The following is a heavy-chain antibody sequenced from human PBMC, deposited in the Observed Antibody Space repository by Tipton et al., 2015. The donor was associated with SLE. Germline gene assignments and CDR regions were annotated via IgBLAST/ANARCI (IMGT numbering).Heavy chain of an antibody. CDR2: IYHSGST. Sequence: TLSLTCGVSGHSISRGYYWGWIRQPPGKGLEWIGSIYHSGSTNYNPSLKSRVTISVDTSNNQFSLKLSSVTAADTAVYYCAAGSGTPDYWGQGTLVTVSS. V-gene: IGHV4-38-2*01. D-gene: IGHD1-1*01. J-gene: IGHJ4*02. CDR3: AAGSGTPDY. CDR1: GHSISRGYY.